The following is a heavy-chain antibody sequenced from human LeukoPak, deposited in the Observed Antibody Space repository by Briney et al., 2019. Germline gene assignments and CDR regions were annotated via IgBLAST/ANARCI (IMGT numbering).Heavy chain of an antibody. CDR3: AREGNHGRGPIRYSLTGGYDY. D-gene: IGHD1-14*01. J-gene: IGHJ4*02. CDR1: GFTFKLYW. CDR2: INDDGSDS. V-gene: IGHV3-74*01. Sequence: GGSLRLTCAASGFTFKLYWMHWVRQVPGKGPVWVARINDDGSDSVYADSVKGRFTISRDNSKNALYLQMNSLRAEDTAVYYCAREGNHGRGPIRYSLTGGYDYWGQGTLVTVSS.